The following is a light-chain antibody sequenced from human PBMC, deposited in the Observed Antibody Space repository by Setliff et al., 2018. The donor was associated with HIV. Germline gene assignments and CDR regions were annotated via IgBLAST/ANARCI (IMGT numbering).Light chain of an antibody. Sequence: QSVLTQPPSTSGTPGQRVTISCSGSSSNIGINSVTWYQHLPGTAPKLLIYSTNQRPSGVPDRFSGSKSGTSASLTISGLQAEDEADYYCCSYAGTTTFPPGVFGTGTRSPS. CDR2: STN. J-gene: IGLJ1*01. V-gene: IGLV1-44*01. CDR3: CSYAGTTTFPPGV. CDR1: SSNIGINS.